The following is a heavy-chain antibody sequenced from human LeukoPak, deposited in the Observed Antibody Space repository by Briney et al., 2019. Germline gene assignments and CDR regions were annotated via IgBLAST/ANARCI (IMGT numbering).Heavy chain of an antibody. J-gene: IGHJ6*02. Sequence: GGSLRLSCAASGFTFSSYEMNWVRQAPGKGLEWVSYISSSGSTIYYADSVKGRFTISRDNAKNSLYLQMNSLRAEDTAVYYCARDGVVVRAYYGMDVRGQGTTVTVSS. CDR1: GFTFSSYE. CDR3: ARDGVVVRAYYGMDV. CDR2: ISSSGSTI. D-gene: IGHD2-15*01. V-gene: IGHV3-48*03.